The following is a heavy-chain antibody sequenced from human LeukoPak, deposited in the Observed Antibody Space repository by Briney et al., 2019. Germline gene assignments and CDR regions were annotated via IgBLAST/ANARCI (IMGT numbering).Heavy chain of an antibody. V-gene: IGHV1-69*05. CDR3: ARVPYYDSSGYQRREGVYYYYYMDV. Sequence: AVTVSCMASGGTFSSYAMSWVRQAPGEGGEGMGGIIAIFGTAKYAQKCQGRVTITKDKSTSTAYMELRSLRCEETAVYYCARVPYYDSSGYQRREGVYYYYYMDVWGKGTTVTVSS. D-gene: IGHD3-22*01. J-gene: IGHJ6*03. CDR1: GGTFSSYA. CDR2: IIAIFGTA.